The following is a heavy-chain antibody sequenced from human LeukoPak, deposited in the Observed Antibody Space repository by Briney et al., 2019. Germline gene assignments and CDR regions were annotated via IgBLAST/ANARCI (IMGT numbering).Heavy chain of an antibody. V-gene: IGHV4-34*01. Sequence: SETLSLTCAVYGGSFSGYYWSWIRQPPGKGLEWIGEINHSGSTNYNPSLKSRVTISEDTSKNQFSLKLSSVTAADTAVYYCARAPRGYSYGYFDYWGQGTLVTVSS. D-gene: IGHD5-18*01. CDR2: INHSGST. J-gene: IGHJ4*02. CDR1: GGSFSGYY. CDR3: ARAPRGYSYGYFDY.